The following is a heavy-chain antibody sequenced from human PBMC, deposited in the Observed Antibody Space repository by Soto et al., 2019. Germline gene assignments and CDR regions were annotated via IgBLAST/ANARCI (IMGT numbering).Heavy chain of an antibody. V-gene: IGHV3-33*08. J-gene: IGHJ4*02. CDR3: ARDFRYDSSGLGFDY. Sequence: GGSLRLSCAASGFTFSSYGMHWVRQAPGKGLEWVAVIWYDGSNEYYADSVKGRFTISRDNSKNTLYLQMNSLRAEDTALYYCARDFRYDSSGLGFDYWGQGT. D-gene: IGHD3-22*01. CDR1: GFTFSSYG. CDR2: IWYDGSNE.